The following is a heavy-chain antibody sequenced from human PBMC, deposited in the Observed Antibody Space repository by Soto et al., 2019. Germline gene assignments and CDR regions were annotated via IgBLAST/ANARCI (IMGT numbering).Heavy chain of an antibody. CDR3: ARPGAYYQALDS. Sequence: QIQLQESGPGLVKPSETLSLSCTVSDGSITPNYYTWVRQPPGKGLEWIGYVYYAGTTTYNPSLKSRVSISIDTSKNEVSLKLSSVTAADTAVYYCARPGAYYQALDSWGQGTLVTVSS. CDR2: VYYAGTT. CDR1: DGSITPNY. D-gene: IGHD3-22*01. V-gene: IGHV4-59*08. J-gene: IGHJ4*02.